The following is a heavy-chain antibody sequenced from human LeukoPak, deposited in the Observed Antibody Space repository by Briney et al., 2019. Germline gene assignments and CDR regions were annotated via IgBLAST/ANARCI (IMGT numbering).Heavy chain of an antibody. Sequence: GGSLRLSCAASGFTFSSYSMNWVRQAPGKGLEWVSYISSSSSTIYYADSVKGRFTISRDNAKNSLYLQMNSLRAEDTAVYYCARAGAVVDNWFDPWGQGTLVTVSS. CDR3: ARAGAVVDNWFDP. CDR2: ISSSSSTI. CDR1: GFTFSSYS. V-gene: IGHV3-48*01. J-gene: IGHJ5*02. D-gene: IGHD2-15*01.